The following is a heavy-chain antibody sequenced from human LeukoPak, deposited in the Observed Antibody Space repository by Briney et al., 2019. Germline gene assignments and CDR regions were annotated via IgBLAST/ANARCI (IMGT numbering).Heavy chain of an antibody. D-gene: IGHD2-2*01. CDR3: ARPYCSSTSCNNWFDP. V-gene: IGHV1-46*01. CDR1: GYTFTSYY. Sequence: GATVKVSCKASGYTFTSYYMHWVRQAPGQGLEWMGIINPSGGSTSYAQKFQGRVTITRDTSTSTVYMELSSLRSEDTAVYYCARPYCSSTSCNNWFDPWGQGTLATVSS. J-gene: IGHJ5*02. CDR2: INPSGGST.